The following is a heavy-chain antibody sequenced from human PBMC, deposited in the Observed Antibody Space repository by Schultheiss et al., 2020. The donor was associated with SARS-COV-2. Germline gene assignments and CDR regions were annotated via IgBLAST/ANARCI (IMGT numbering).Heavy chain of an antibody. CDR3: ARVYYYDSSGYPSGDYYYYGMDV. CDR1: GGSFSGYY. J-gene: IGHJ6*02. V-gene: IGHV4-34*01. CDR2: IYYSGST. D-gene: IGHD3-22*01. Sequence: SQTLSLTCAVYGGSFSGYYWSWIRQPPGKGLEWIGYIYYSGSTYYNPSLKSRVTISVDTSKNQFSLKLSSVTAADTAVYYCARVYYYDSSGYPSGDYYYYGMDVWGQGTTVTVSS.